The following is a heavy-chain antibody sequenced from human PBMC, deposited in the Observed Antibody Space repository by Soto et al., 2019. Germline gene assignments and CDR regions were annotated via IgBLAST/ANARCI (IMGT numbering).Heavy chain of an antibody. V-gene: IGHV3-30*18. CDR3: ANDLYCSGWYNYFDT. Sequence: QVQLVESGGGVVQPGRSLRLSCAASGFTFSNCGMHLVRQAPGKGLEWVTMISYDGSNIYYADSVKGRFPISRDSSENTLYLQMNSLSAEDTAVYYCANDLYCSGWYNYFDTWGPGTLVTGSS. CDR1: GFTFSNCG. D-gene: IGHD6-19*01. J-gene: IGHJ5*02. CDR2: ISYDGSNI.